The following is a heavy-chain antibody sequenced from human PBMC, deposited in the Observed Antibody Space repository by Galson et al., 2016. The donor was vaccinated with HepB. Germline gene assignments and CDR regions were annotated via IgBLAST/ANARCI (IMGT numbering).Heavy chain of an antibody. V-gene: IGHV4-4*01. J-gene: IGHJ5*02. CDR2: IYHNGNA. CDR1: GGSISSDNW. Sequence: ETLSLTCAVSGGSISSDNWWNWVRQSPGKGLEWIGEIYHNGNANYNPSLESRVTMSMDKSKNQFSLRLASVTAADTAVYFCARVHSDLSKAWFDPWGQGTLVTVSS. CDR3: ARVHSDLSKAWFDP. D-gene: IGHD4-11*01.